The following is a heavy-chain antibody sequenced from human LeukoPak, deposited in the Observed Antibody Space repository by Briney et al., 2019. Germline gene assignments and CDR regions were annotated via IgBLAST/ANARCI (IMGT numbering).Heavy chain of an antibody. V-gene: IGHV3-23*01. CDR1: VFTFSNYA. CDR2: ISGGI. D-gene: IGHD5-24*01. J-gene: IGHJ4*02. Sequence: GGSLRLSCAASVFTFSNYAMNWVRQAPGEGREWVSTISGGIFYADSVKGRFTISRDNSMNTLYLQMNSLRAEDTAIYYCAKVWGDGYTSRYYFDSWGQGTLVTVSA. CDR3: AKVWGDGYTSRYYFDS.